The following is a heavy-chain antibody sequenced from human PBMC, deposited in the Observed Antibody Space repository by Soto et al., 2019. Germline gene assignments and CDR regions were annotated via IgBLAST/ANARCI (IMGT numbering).Heavy chain of an antibody. CDR1: GFTFGDYA. CDR3: TRDYGDYGVLFDY. D-gene: IGHD4-17*01. V-gene: IGHV3-49*05. Sequence: EVQLVESGGGLVKPGRSLRLSCTASGFTFGDYAMSWFRQAPGKGLEWVGFIRSKAYGGTTEYAASVKGRFTISRDDSKSIAYLQMNSLKTEDTAVYYCTRDYGDYGVLFDYWGQGTLVTVSS. CDR2: IRSKAYGGTT. J-gene: IGHJ4*02.